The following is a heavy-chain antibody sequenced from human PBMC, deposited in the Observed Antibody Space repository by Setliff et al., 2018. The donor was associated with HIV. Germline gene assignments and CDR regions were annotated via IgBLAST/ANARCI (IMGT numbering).Heavy chain of an antibody. CDR1: GYTFSSFG. CDR3: VRDREYMDV. V-gene: IGHV1-18*01. Sequence: ASVKVSCKASGYTFSSFGISWVRQAPGQGLEWMGWISAYNGNTKSAQNLQGRVTMTTDTSTSTAHMELRSLRSDDTAVYYCVRDREYMDVWGKGTTVTVSS. J-gene: IGHJ6*03. CDR2: ISAYNGNT.